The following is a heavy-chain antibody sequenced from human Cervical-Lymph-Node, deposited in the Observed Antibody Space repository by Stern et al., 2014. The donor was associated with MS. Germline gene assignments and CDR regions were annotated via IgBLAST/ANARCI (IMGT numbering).Heavy chain of an antibody. CDR3: AKSYRAYCSSSGCYTDS. CDR1: GFTFSNYG. CDR2: ISYDGSNK. D-gene: IGHD2-2*02. V-gene: IGHV3-30*18. Sequence: VQLVESGGGVVQLGRSLRLSCAASGFTFSNYGMYWVRQAPGKGLEWVTVISYDGSNKYYADSVKGRFTISRDNSKNTLYLQMNSLRPEDTAVYYCAKSYRAYCSSSGCYTDSWGQGTLVTVSS. J-gene: IGHJ4*02.